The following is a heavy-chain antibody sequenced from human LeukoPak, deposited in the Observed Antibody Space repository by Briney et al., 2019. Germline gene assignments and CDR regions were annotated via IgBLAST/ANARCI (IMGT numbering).Heavy chain of an antibody. J-gene: IGHJ4*02. CDR2: IIPIPGIA. D-gene: IGHD6-6*01. CDR1: GGTFSSYA. CDR3: ARDSLGQQLVLFDY. Sequence: SVKVSCKASGGTFSSYAISWVRQAPGQGLEWMGRIIPIPGIANYAQKFQGRVTITADKSTSTAYMELSSLRSEDTAVYYCARDSLGQQLVLFDYWGQGTLVTVSS. V-gene: IGHV1-69*04.